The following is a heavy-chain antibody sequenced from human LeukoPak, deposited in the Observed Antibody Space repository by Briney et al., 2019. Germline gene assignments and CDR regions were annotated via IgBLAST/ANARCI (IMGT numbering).Heavy chain of an antibody. CDR3: ARRTDQNLDY. V-gene: IGHV4-61*01. D-gene: IGHD1-14*01. J-gene: IGHJ4*02. CDR2: IYYSGST. CDR1: GDSVSSGSYY. Sequence: SETLSLTCTVSGDSVSSGSYYWSWIRQPPGKGLEWIGDIYYSGSTNYNPSLKSRVTISVGTSKTQFSLKVSSVTAADTAVYYCARRTDQNLDYWGQGTLVTVSS.